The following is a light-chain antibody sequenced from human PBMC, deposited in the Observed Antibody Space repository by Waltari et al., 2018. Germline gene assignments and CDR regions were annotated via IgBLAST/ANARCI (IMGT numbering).Light chain of an antibody. J-gene: IGLJ1*01. CDR2: EVS. V-gene: IGLV2-14*01. Sequence: QSALTQPASVSGSPGQSITISCTGTSSDVGGYNYASCYQQHPGKAPKLMIYEVSNRPSGVSNCFSGSKSGNTASLTISGLQAEDEADYYCSSYTSSSTLYVFGTGTKVTVL. CDR3: SSYTSSSTLYV. CDR1: SSDVGGYNY.